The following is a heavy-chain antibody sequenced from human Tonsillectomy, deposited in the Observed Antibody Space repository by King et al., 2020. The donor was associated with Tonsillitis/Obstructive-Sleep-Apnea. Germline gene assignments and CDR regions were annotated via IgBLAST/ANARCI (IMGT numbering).Heavy chain of an antibody. J-gene: IGHJ4*02. CDR1: GGSISSISYY. CDR2: IYYSGTT. Sequence: QLQESGPGLVKPSETLSLTCTVSGGSISSISYYWVWIRQPPGKGLEWIGSIYYSGTTYYNPSLKSRVTISVDTSRNHFSLRLNSVTAVDTAVYYCAGDPGADYGGQGTLVTVSS. V-gene: IGHV4-39*02. CDR3: AGDPGADY.